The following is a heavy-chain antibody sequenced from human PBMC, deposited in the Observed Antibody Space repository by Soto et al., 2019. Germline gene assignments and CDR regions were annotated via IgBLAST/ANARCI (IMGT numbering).Heavy chain of an antibody. CDR1: GFTFSRYG. CDR2: ILDDGSDQ. Sequence: QVQLVESGGGVVQPGRSLRLSCAASGFTFSRYGMHWVRQAPGKGLEWVAVILDDGSDQNYADSVKGRFTISRDNSKNSLYLQMNSLRAEDTAVYYCARDDDYSDNGFDYWGXGTLVTVSS. D-gene: IGHD4-17*01. CDR3: ARDDDYSDNGFDY. V-gene: IGHV3-33*01. J-gene: IGHJ4*02.